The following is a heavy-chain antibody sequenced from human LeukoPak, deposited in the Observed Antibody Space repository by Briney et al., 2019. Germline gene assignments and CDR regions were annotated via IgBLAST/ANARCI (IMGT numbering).Heavy chain of an antibody. CDR3: SKGLYDRSGYFVD. J-gene: IGHJ4*02. Sequence: GGSLRLSCAASGFTFGNFGMHWVRQAPGKGLEWVAVIWYDGSNKYYADSVKGRFTISRDNSKNTMYLQMNSVTAEDTAVYYCSKGLYDRSGYFVDWGQGTLVTVSS. CDR1: GFTFGNFG. D-gene: IGHD3-22*01. CDR2: IWYDGSNK. V-gene: IGHV3-33*06.